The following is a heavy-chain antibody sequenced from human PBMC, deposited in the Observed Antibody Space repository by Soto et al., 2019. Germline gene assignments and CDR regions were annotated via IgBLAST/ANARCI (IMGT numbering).Heavy chain of an antibody. D-gene: IGHD3-10*01. CDR2: ISYDGSNK. Sequence: QVQLVESGGGVVQPGRSLRLSCEASGFTFSSYGMHWVRQAPGKGLEWVAVISYDGSNKYDADSVKGRFTISRDNSKNTSYLKMKSLSAEDTAVYYCAKQVPLWVGELKWYYSYGMDVWGQGTTVTVSS. CDR1: GFTFSSYG. J-gene: IGHJ6*02. CDR3: AKQVPLWVGELKWYYSYGMDV. V-gene: IGHV3-30*18.